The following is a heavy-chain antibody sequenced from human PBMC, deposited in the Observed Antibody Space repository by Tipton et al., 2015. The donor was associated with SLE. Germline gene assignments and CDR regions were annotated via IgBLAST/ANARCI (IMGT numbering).Heavy chain of an antibody. V-gene: IGHV4-4*08. CDR2: IYTSGST. Sequence: TLSLTCTVSGGSISSYNWSWIRQPPGKGLEWIGYIYTSGSTYYNPSLKSRVTISVDTSKNQFSLKLSSVTAADTAVYYCARSSSGYRDAFDIWGQGTMVTVSS. J-gene: IGHJ3*02. CDR3: ARSSSGYRDAFDI. CDR1: GGSISSYN. D-gene: IGHD3-22*01.